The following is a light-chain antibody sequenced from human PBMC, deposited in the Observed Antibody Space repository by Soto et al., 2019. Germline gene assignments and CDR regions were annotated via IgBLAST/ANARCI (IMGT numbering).Light chain of an antibody. V-gene: IGKV1-33*01. CDR3: QQFDSLFGA. CDR1: QYMSNY. J-gene: IGKJ4*01. CDR2: DAS. Sequence: DIQMTQSPSSLSASVGDRVTITCRASQYMSNYVNWYQQKPGKAPKLLIYDASNLETRVPSRFRGSGFGAGFSVTIASLQPEDIATYYCQQFDSLFGAFGGGTKVEIK.